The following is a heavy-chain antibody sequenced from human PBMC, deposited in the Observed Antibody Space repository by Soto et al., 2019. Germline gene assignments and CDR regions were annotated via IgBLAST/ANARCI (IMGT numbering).Heavy chain of an antibody. CDR1: GGSISSDY. CDR2: IYYTGST. D-gene: IGHD3-22*01. Sequence: PSETLSLTCTVSGGSISSDYWSWIRQPPGKGLEWIGYIYYTGSTNYNPSLKSRVTISVDTSKNHFSLNLTSVTAADTAVYYCARRDYYDSTGYWTNWGQGTLVTVSS. CDR3: ARRDYYDSTGYWTN. J-gene: IGHJ4*02. V-gene: IGHV4-59*12.